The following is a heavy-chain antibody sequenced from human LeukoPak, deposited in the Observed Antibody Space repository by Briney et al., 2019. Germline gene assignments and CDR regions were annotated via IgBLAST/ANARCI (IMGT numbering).Heavy chain of an antibody. CDR2: INPNSGGT. CDR1: GYTFTGYY. D-gene: IGHD6-13*01. Sequence: GASVKVSCKASGYTFTGYYMHWVRQAPGQGLERMGWINPNSGGTNYAQKFQGRVTMTRDTSISTAYMELSRLRSDDTAVYYCARDLPIAAAGPINWFDPWGQGTLVTVSS. J-gene: IGHJ5*02. CDR3: ARDLPIAAAGPINWFDP. V-gene: IGHV1-2*02.